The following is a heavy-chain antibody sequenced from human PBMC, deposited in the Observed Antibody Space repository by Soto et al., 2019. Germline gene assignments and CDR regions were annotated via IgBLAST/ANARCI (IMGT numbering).Heavy chain of an antibody. CDR3: ARDRERDGIWTFHS. D-gene: IGHD3-9*01. V-gene: IGHV3-53*01. Sequence: GGSLRLSCAASGFTVSSNYMSWVRQAPGKGLEWVAESFSSGGTQYADSVKGRFTISRDNSRNMVFPQMNGLRVEDTALYYCARDRERDGIWTFHSWGQGALVT. CDR1: GFTVSSNY. CDR2: SFSSGGT. J-gene: IGHJ4*02.